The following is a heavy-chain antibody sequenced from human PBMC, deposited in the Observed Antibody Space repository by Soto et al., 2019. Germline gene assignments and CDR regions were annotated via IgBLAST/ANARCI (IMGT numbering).Heavy chain of an antibody. CDR1: GGIFNNYA. D-gene: IGHD3-10*01. J-gene: IGHJ6*02. CDR3: AVAMVREIIIFESSGMHV. CDR2: IIPNFDTP. V-gene: IGHV1-69*01. Sequence: QVHLVQSGAEVKKPGSSVKVSCKTSGGIFNNYAVSWVRQAPGQGLEWMGGIIPNFDTPNYAQKIQDRVTIIADESTSTVYMELRSLRSNDTAVYYCAVAMVREIIIFESSGMHVWGQGTTVIVSS.